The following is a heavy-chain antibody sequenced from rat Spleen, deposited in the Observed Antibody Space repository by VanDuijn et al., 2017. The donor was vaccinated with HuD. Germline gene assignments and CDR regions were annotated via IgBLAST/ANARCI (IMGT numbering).Heavy chain of an antibody. J-gene: IGHJ2*01. CDR3: ARLPYYYDGSYYYYFDY. CDR2: ISSSGDDT. D-gene: IGHD1-12*02. V-gene: IGHV5-25*01. Sequence: EVYLMESGGGLVQPGRSMKLSCAASGFTFSDFYMAWVRQAPTKGLEWVASISSSGDDTYYRDSVRGRFTISRDNAKSTLYLQVDSLRSEDTATYYCARLPYYYDGSYYYYFDYWGQGVMVTVSS. CDR1: GFTFSDFY.